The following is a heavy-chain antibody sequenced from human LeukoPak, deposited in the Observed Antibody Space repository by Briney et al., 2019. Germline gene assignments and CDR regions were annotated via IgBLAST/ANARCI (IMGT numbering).Heavy chain of an antibody. CDR2: IIPIFGTA. Sequence: VASVTVSCTASGGTFISYAISWVRQAPGRGLEWMGGIIPIFGTANYAQKFQGRVTITADKSTSTAYMELSSLRSEDTAVYYCAKGVPTGIAAAGTNTWFDPWGQGTLVTVSS. V-gene: IGHV1-69*06. J-gene: IGHJ5*02. D-gene: IGHD6-13*01. CDR1: GGTFISYA. CDR3: AKGVPTGIAAAGTNTWFDP.